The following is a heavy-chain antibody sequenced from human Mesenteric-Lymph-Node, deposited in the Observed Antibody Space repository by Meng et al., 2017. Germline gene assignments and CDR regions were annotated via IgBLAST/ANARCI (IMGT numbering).Heavy chain of an antibody. CDR1: GYTFTGYY. J-gene: IGHJ4*02. D-gene: IGHD6-13*01. V-gene: IGHV1-2*06. CDR3: ARDLTMYSSSYFDY. Sequence: QGQLVQSGAEVKKPGASVKVSCKASGYTFTGYYMHWVRQAPGQGLEWMGRINPNSGGTNYAQKFQGRVTMTRDTSISTAYMELSRLRSDDTAVYYCARDLTMYSSSYFDYWGQGTLVTVSS. CDR2: INPNSGGT.